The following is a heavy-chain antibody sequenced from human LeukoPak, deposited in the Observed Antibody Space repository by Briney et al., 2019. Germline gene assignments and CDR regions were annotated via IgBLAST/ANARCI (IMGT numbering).Heavy chain of an antibody. Sequence: ASVEVSCKASGYTFTGYYIHWVRQAPGQGLEWMGWINPNSGGTNYAQKFQGRVTMTRDTSISTAYMELGSLRSDDTAVYYCARDSDGMTGMTSYWGQGTLVTVSS. CDR2: INPNSGGT. V-gene: IGHV1-2*02. CDR3: ARDSDGMTGMTSY. J-gene: IGHJ4*02. CDR1: GYTFTGYY. D-gene: IGHD1-20*01.